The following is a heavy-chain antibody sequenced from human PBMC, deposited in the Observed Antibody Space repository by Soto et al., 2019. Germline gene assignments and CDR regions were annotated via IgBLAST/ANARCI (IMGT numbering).Heavy chain of an antibody. J-gene: IGHJ4*02. CDR2: ISYDGSNK. CDR1: GFTFSSYA. V-gene: IGHV3-30-3*01. D-gene: IGHD5-18*01. CDR3: ARDNDDSYGYRRFAY. Sequence: GGSLRLSCAASGFTFSSYAMHWVRQAPGKGLEWVAVISYDGSNKYYADSVKGRFTISRDNSKNTLYLQMNSLRAEDTAVYYCARDNDDSYGYRRFAYWGQGTLVTVSS.